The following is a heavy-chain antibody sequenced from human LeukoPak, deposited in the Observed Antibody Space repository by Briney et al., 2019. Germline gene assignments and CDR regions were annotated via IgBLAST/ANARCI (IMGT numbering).Heavy chain of an antibody. J-gene: IGHJ3*02. Sequence: GGSLRLSCAASGFTFSNAWMSWVRQAPGKGLEWVGRIKSKTDGGTADYAAPVKGRFTISRDDSKNTLYLQMNSLKTEDTAVYYCTTEENYYDSSGYYYGDAFDIWGQGTMVTVSS. CDR1: GFTFSNAW. CDR3: TTEENYYDSSGYYYGDAFDI. V-gene: IGHV3-15*01. D-gene: IGHD3-22*01. CDR2: IKSKTDGGTA.